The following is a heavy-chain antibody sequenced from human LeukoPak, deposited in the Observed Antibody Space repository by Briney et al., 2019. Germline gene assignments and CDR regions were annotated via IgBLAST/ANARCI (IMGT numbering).Heavy chain of an antibody. J-gene: IGHJ5*02. CDR2: INHSGST. Sequence: SETLSLTCAVYGGSFSGYYWSWIRQPPGKGLEWIGEINHSGSTNYNPSLKSRVTISVDTSKNQFSLKLSSVTAADTAVYYCARESAEGNHWFDPWGQGTLVTVSS. CDR3: ARESAEGNHWFDP. CDR1: GGSFSGYY. V-gene: IGHV4-34*01.